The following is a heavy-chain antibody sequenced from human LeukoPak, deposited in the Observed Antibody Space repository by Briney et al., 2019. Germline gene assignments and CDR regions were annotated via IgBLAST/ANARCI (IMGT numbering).Heavy chain of an antibody. CDR1: GFTFSSYA. Sequence: GGSLRLSCAASGFTFSSYAMHWVRQAPGKGLEWVAVISYDGSNKYYADSVKGRFTISRDNSKNTLYLQMNSLRAEDTAVYSCARDPALDGYNPTPLTFDYWGQGTLVTVSS. V-gene: IGHV3-30-3*01. CDR2: ISYDGSNK. D-gene: IGHD5-24*01. CDR3: ARDPALDGYNPTPLTFDY. J-gene: IGHJ4*02.